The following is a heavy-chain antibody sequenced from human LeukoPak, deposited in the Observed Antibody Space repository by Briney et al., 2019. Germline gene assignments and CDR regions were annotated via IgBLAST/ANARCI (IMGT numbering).Heavy chain of an antibody. J-gene: IGHJ3*02. CDR1: GFTFSSYA. V-gene: IGHV3-23*01. CDR3: AKDQKTLDASDI. Sequence: GGSLRLSCAASGFTFSSYAMGWVRQAPGKGMEWVSSISGGGDGTFFADSVKGRFTISRDNSKNTLYLQVNSLRAEDTAVYYCAKDQKTLDASDIWGQGTMVTVSS. CDR2: ISGGGDGT.